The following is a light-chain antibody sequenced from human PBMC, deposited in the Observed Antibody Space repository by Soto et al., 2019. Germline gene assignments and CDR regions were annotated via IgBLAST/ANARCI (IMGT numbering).Light chain of an antibody. CDR1: QGIEGF. CDR3: QKYNKAPWK. J-gene: IGKJ1*01. CDR2: GTS. V-gene: IGKV1-27*01. Sequence: DIQMTQSPPSLSASVGDRVTITCRASQGIEGFLAWYQQKPGTAPKLLIYGTSTLQVGVPSRLSGSGWGTDFTLTISSVQPEDVATFYCQKYNKAPWKFGQGTKV.